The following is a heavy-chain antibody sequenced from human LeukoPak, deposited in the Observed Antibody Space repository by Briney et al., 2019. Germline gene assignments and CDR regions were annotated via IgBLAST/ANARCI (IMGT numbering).Heavy chain of an antibody. Sequence: GGSLRLSCAASGFAVSSNYMSWVRHVPGKGLEWVSGLNWNGGIKEYADSVKGRFTISRDNAKNSLYLHMNSLGAEDTALYYCARDSSSTYPDTYYYDSRMFWYFDLWGRGTLVTVSS. CDR1: GFAVSSNY. J-gene: IGHJ2*01. CDR3: ARDSSSTYPDTYYYDSRMFWYFDL. D-gene: IGHD3-22*01. V-gene: IGHV3-20*04. CDR2: LNWNGGIK.